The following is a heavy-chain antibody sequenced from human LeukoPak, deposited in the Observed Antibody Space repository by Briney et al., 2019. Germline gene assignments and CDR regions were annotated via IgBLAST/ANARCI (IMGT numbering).Heavy chain of an antibody. D-gene: IGHD6-13*01. CDR3: ARDGVRYSSNWFDY. J-gene: IGHJ4*02. V-gene: IGHV4-39*07. CDR2: IYYSGST. CDR1: GDSISSSDYY. Sequence: PSETLSLTCTVSGDSISSSDYYWGWIRQPPGKGLEWIGSIYYSGSTYYNPSLKSRVTISVDTSKNQFSLKLTSMTAADTAVYFCARDGVRYSSNWFDYWGQGTLVTVSS.